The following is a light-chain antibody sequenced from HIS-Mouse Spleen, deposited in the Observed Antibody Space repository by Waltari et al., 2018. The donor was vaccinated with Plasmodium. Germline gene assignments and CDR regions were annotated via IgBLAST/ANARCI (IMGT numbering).Light chain of an antibody. CDR1: KLGDKY. V-gene: IGLV3-1*01. CDR3: QAWDSSTVV. Sequence: SYELTQPPSVSVSPGQTASITCSGDKLGDKYACWYQQKPGQSTVLVIYQDSKRPSGIPERFPGSNSGNTATLTISGTQAMDEADYYCQAWDSSTVVFGGGTKLTVL. CDR2: QDS. J-gene: IGLJ2*01.